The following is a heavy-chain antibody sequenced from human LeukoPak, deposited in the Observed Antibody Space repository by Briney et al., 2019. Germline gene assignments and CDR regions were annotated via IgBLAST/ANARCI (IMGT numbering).Heavy chain of an antibody. J-gene: IGHJ4*02. Sequence: GGSLRLSCAASGFTFGIYAMHWVRQAPGKGLEWVAGISYNGSNEYYSDSVKGRFTITRDNSKNTVFLQMNSLRAEDTGVYHCARDRGGSGFYYFDYWGQGTLVTVSS. V-gene: IGHV3-30-3*01. CDR1: GFTFGIYA. CDR2: ISYNGSNE. CDR3: ARDRGGSGFYYFDY. D-gene: IGHD2-15*01.